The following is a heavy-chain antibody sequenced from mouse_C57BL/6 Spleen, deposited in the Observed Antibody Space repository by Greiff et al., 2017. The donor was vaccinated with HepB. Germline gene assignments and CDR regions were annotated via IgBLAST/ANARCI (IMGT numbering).Heavy chain of an antibody. Sequence: QVQLQQPGAELVMPGASVKLSCKASGYTFTSYWMHWVKQRPGQGLEWIGEIDPSDSYTNYNQKFKCKSTLTVDKSSSTAYMQLSSLTSEDSAVYYCARGITTVVEYAMGYWGQGTSVTVSS. V-gene: IGHV1-69*01. D-gene: IGHD1-1*01. J-gene: IGHJ4*01. CDR2: IDPSDSYT. CDR3: ARGITTVVEYAMGY. CDR1: GYTFTSYW.